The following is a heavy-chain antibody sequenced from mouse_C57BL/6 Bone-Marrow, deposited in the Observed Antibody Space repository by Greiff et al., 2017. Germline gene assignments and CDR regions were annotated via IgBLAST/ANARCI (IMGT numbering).Heavy chain of an antibody. V-gene: IGHV1-69*01. J-gene: IGHJ3*01. D-gene: IGHD1-1*01. Sequence: VQLQQPGAELVMPGASVKLSCKASGYTFPSYWMHWVKQRPGQGLEWIGEIDPSDSYTTYNQKFKGKSTLTVDKSSSTAYMQLSSLTSEDSAVYYCARAVIYYYGRGFAYWGQGTLVPVSA. CDR1: GYTFPSYW. CDR3: ARAVIYYYGRGFAY. CDR2: IDPSDSYT.